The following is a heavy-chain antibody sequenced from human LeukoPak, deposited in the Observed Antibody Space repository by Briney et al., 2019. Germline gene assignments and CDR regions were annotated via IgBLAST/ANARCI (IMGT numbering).Heavy chain of an antibody. J-gene: IGHJ6*03. Sequence: PGRPLRLSCAASGFTFDDYAMHWVRQAPGKGLKWVSGISWNSGSIGYADSVKGRFTISRDNAKNSLYLQMNSLRAEDTALYYCAEGGYCSGGSCYAYYYYYMDVWGKGTTVTISS. CDR2: ISWNSGSI. CDR3: AEGGYCSGGSCYAYYYYYMDV. D-gene: IGHD2-15*01. CDR1: GFTFDDYA. V-gene: IGHV3-9*01.